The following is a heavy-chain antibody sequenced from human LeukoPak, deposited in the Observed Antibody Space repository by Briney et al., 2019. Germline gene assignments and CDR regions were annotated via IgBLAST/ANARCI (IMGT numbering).Heavy chain of an antibody. CDR2: IYTSGST. V-gene: IGHV4-61*02. CDR3: ARDRYDFWSGYSQGFDY. D-gene: IGHD3-3*01. CDR1: GGSISSSSYY. Sequence: PSETLSLTCTVSGGSISSSSYYWSWIRQPAGKGLEWIGRIYTSGSTNYNPSLKSRVTISVDTSKNHFSLKLSSVTAADTAVYYCARDRYDFWSGYSQGFDYWGQGTLVTVSS. J-gene: IGHJ4*02.